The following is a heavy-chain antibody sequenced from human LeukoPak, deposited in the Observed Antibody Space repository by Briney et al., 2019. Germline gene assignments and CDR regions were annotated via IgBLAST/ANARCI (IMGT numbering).Heavy chain of an antibody. Sequence: SSETLSLTCTVSGYSISSGYYWGWIRQPPGKGLEWIGSIYHSGSTYYNPSLKSRVTISVDTSKNQFSLKLSSVTAADTAVYYCARDYPHYGSGSWGQGTLVTVSS. D-gene: IGHD3-10*01. CDR3: ARDYPHYGSGS. CDR1: GYSISSGYY. V-gene: IGHV4-38-2*02. CDR2: IYHSGST. J-gene: IGHJ4*02.